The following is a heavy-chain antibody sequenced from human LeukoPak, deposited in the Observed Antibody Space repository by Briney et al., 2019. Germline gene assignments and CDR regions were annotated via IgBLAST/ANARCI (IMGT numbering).Heavy chain of an antibody. V-gene: IGHV1-2*02. CDR3: ATDHCTRTNCYEDYYHGMDV. D-gene: IGHD2-2*01. Sequence: ASVKVSCKASGYTFSSYGISWVRQAPGQGLEWMGWVNPNNGVTEYAQEFQGRVTMTRDTSLSTAYTELSRLRSDDTAVYYCATDHCTRTNCYEDYYHGMDVWGQGTTVTVSS. J-gene: IGHJ6*02. CDR1: GYTFSSYG. CDR2: VNPNNGVT.